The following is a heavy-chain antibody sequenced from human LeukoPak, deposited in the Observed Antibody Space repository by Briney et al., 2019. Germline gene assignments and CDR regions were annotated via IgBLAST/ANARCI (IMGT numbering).Heavy chain of an antibody. CDR1: GYTFTAYY. Sequence: AASVKVSCKASGYTFTAYYIHWVRQAPGQGLEWMGIINPSGGSTSYAQKFQGRVTMTRDMSTSTVYMELSSLRSEDTAVYYCAGYYTYGSYFDSWGQGTLVTVSS. D-gene: IGHD5-18*01. CDR3: AGYYTYGSYFDS. J-gene: IGHJ4*02. CDR2: INPSGGST. V-gene: IGHV1-46*01.